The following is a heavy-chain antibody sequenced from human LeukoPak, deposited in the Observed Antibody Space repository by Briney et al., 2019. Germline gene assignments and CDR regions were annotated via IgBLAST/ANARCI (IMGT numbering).Heavy chain of an antibody. CDR2: IWYDGSNK. CDR3: ARDRAITGDFDY. Sequence: GRSLRLSCAATGFTFSSYGMRWVRQAPGKGLEWVAVIWYDGSNKYYADSVKGRFTISRDNSKNTLYLQMNSLRAEDTAVYYCARDRAITGDFDYRGQGTLVTVSS. CDR1: GFTFSSYG. V-gene: IGHV3-33*01. D-gene: IGHD2-8*02. J-gene: IGHJ4*02.